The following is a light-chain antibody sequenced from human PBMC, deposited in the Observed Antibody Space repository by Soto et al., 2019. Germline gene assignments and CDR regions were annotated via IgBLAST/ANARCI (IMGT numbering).Light chain of an antibody. J-gene: IGKJ1*01. V-gene: IGKV1-5*01. CDR1: QSISSW. Sequence: IHMTQSPSSLSASVGDRVTITCRASQSISSWLAWYQQKPGKAPNLLIYDASSLESGVPSRFSGSGSGTEFTLTISSLQPDDFATYYCQQYNSYSRTFGQGTKVDIK. CDR3: QQYNSYSRT. CDR2: DAS.